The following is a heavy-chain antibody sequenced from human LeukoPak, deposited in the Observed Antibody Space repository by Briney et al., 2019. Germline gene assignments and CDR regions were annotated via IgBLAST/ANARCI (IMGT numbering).Heavy chain of an antibody. CDR1: GFAFSSYW. Sequence: GGSLRLSRAASGFAFSSYWMTWVRQAPGKGLEWVANIKPDGGGKNYVDSVKGRFTISRDNAKNSLYLQMRGLRVEDTAVYYCSSQPAVLDLDCWGQGALVTVSS. V-gene: IGHV3-7*01. CDR2: IKPDGGGK. CDR3: SSQPAVLDLDC. D-gene: IGHD2/OR15-2a*01. J-gene: IGHJ4*02.